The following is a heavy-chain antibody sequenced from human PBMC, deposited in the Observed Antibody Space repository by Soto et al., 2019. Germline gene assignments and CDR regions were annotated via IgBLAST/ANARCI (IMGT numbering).Heavy chain of an antibody. CDR2: IYWDDDK. Sequence: QITLNESGPTVVRPTETLTLTCRFSGFSLTTSGVGVGWVRQSPGKASEWLALIYWDDDKRYSESLKSRLTITKDTSKNQVVLTVANLDPTDTATYYCAHRVLRTVFGLVTTTAIYFDFWGQGTPVAVSS. CDR1: GFSLTTSGVG. D-gene: IGHD3-3*01. CDR3: AHRVLRTVFGLVTTTAIYFDF. J-gene: IGHJ4*02. V-gene: IGHV2-5*02.